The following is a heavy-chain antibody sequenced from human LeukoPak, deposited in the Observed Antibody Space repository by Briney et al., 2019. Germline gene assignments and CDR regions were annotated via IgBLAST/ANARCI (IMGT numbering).Heavy chain of an antibody. CDR2: IYYSGST. CDR3: ARDGDADSD. V-gene: IGHV4-59*01. CDR1: GGSISSYY. D-gene: IGHD2-21*02. J-gene: IGHJ4*02. Sequence: SETLSLTCTVSGGSISSYYWSWIRQPPGQGLEWIGYIYYSGSTNYNPSLKSRVTISVDTSKNQFSLKLSSVTAADTAVYYCARDGDADSDWGQGTLVTVSS.